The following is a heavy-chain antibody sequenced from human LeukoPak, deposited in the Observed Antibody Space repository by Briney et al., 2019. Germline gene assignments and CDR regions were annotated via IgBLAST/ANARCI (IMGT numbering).Heavy chain of an antibody. J-gene: IGHJ4*02. CDR1: GYTFTSYY. V-gene: IGHV1-46*01. CDR3: ARVGPYDILTGYFDY. CDR2: INPSGGST. Sequence: ASVKVSCKASGYTFTSYYMHWVRQAPGQGLEWMGIINPSGGSTSYAQKFQGRVTMTRDTSTSTVYMELSNLRSEDTAVYYCARVGPYDILTGYFDYWGQGTLVTVSS. D-gene: IGHD3-9*01.